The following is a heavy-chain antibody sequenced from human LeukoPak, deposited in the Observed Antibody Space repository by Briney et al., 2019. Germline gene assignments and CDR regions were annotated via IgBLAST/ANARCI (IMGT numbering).Heavy chain of an antibody. V-gene: IGHV3-48*03. J-gene: IGHJ6*03. CDR3: PRDMLWGMVAYYYYMDV. CDR2: ISSSGSTI. CDR1: GFTFSSYE. Sequence: GGSLRLSCAASGFTFSSYEMNWVRQAPGKGLEWVSYISSSGSTIYYADSVKGRFTIHRHNAKNSLYLQMNSLRAEDTAVYYCPRDMLWGMVAYYYYMDVWGKGTTVTVSS. D-gene: IGHD2-8*01.